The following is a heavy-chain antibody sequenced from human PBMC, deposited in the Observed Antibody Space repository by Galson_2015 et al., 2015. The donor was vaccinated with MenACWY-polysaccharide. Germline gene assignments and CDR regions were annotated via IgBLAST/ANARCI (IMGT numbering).Heavy chain of an antibody. V-gene: IGHV4-39*01. Sequence: ATLSLPCPVSGGSISDRNYHWGWIRPPPGEGLEWIGSIYYSGSTNYNPSLKSRVTITLDTSKSQFSLKVSSVTAADTAVYYCLRHTVGSSGWSRDYWGQGTLVTVSS. CDR2: IYYSGST. J-gene: IGHJ4*02. CDR3: LRHTVGSSGWSRDY. CDR1: GGSISDRNYH. D-gene: IGHD6-19*01.